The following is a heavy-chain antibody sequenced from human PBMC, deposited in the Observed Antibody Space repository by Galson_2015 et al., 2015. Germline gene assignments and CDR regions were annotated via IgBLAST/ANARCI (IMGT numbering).Heavy chain of an antibody. V-gene: IGHV4-59*01. CDR3: GRGRSGYVHPLDF. CDR2: IYYSGYT. D-gene: IGHD5-12*01. J-gene: IGHJ4*02. CDR1: GGSITTSY. Sequence: ETLSLTCTVSGGSITTSYWSWIRQAPERGLEWIGYIYYSGYTNYNPSFNSRVTISVDTSKNQFSLKLTSVTAADAAVYYCGRGRSGYVHPLDFWGQGTLVTVSS.